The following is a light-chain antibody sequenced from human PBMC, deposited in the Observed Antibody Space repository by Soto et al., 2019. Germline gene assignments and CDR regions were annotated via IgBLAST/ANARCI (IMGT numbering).Light chain of an antibody. CDR1: QRITWDY. CDR3: KNYGGAPYT. J-gene: IGKJ2*01. Sequence: EIVLTQSPDTLSLSPGERATLSCRAGQRITWDYIAWYQQKPGQAPRLLIYGASTRATGSPDRFSGSGSGTDFTLTISRLEPEDFAVYYCKNYGGAPYTFGQGTNLEIK. CDR2: GAS. V-gene: IGKV3-20*01.